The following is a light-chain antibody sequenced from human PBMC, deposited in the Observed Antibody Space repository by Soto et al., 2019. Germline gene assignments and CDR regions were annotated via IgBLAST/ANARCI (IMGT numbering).Light chain of an antibody. Sequence: QSLPTQPPSVSTAPGQKFTISFSGSISNIGGNSVSWYQQLPGTAPKLLIYDDNKRPSGIPDRLSGSKSGTSDTLGITGFQTGDEADYYCGSWDSSLSAYVFGTGTKV. CDR1: ISNIGGNS. CDR3: GSWDSSLSAYV. J-gene: IGLJ1*01. V-gene: IGLV1-51*01. CDR2: DDN.